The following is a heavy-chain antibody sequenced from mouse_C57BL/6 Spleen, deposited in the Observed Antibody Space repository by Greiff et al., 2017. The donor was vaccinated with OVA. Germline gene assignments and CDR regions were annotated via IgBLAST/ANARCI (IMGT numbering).Heavy chain of an antibody. CDR2: IHPNSGST. D-gene: IGHD2-1*01. J-gene: IGHJ4*01. Sequence: QVQLQQPGAELVKPGASVKLSCKASGYTFTSYWMHWVKQRPGQGLEWIGMIHPNSGSTNYNEKFKSKATLTVDKSSSTAYMQLSSLTSEDSAVYYCARHGNYVEAMDYWGQGTSVTVSS. CDR3: ARHGNYVEAMDY. V-gene: IGHV1-64*01. CDR1: GYTFTSYW.